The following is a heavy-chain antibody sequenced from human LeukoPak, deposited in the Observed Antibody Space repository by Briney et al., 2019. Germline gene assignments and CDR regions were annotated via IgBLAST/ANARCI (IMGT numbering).Heavy chain of an antibody. CDR3: ARQGGGSSYWGYYYYYYMDV. CDR1: GGSISSSNYY. Sequence: SETLSLTCTVSGGSISSSNYYWGWIRQPPGKGLEWIESIHYSGSTNYNPSLKSRVTISVDTSKNQFSLKLSSVTAADTAVYYCARQGGGSSYWGYYYYYYMDVWGKGTTVTVSS. V-gene: IGHV4-39*07. D-gene: IGHD1-26*01. CDR2: IHYSGST. J-gene: IGHJ6*03.